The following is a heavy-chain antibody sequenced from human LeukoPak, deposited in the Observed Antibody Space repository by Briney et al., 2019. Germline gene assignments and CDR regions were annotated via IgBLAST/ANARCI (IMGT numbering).Heavy chain of an antibody. CDR3: ARGQEDIVVVVAAHNSYYFDY. Sequence: PSETLSLTCAVYGGSFSGYYWSWIRQPPGKGLEWIGEINHSGSTNYNPSLKSRVTISVDTSKNQFSPKLSSVTAADTAVYYCARGQEDIVVVVAAHNSYYFDYWGQGTLVTVSS. CDR2: INHSGST. J-gene: IGHJ4*02. CDR1: GGSFSGYY. D-gene: IGHD2-15*01. V-gene: IGHV4-34*01.